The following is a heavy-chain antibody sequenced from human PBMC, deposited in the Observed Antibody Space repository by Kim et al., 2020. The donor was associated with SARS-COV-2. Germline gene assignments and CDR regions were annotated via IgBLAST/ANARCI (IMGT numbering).Heavy chain of an antibody. V-gene: IGHV3-7*01. D-gene: IGHD3-10*01. Sequence: YGDSVKGRFTMARDNAKNSLYLQMGGLRTEDTAIYYCAALDTVQVPGGIWGQGTLVTVSS. J-gene: IGHJ4*02. CDR3: AALDTVQVPGGI.